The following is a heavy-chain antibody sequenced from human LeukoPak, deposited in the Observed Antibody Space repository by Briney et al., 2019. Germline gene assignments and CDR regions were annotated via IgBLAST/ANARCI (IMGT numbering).Heavy chain of an antibody. Sequence: SVKVSCKASGGTFSSYAISWVRQAPGQGLEWMGRIIPILGIASYAQKFQGRVTITADKSTSTAYMELSSLRSEDTAVYYCARIHCSSTSCYQKYPFDYWGQGTLVTVSS. V-gene: IGHV1-69*04. CDR3: ARIHCSSTSCYQKYPFDY. J-gene: IGHJ4*02. CDR2: IIPILGIA. CDR1: GGTFSSYA. D-gene: IGHD2-2*01.